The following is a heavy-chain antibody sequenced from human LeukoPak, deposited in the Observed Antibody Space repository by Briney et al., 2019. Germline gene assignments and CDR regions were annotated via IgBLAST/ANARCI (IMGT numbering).Heavy chain of an antibody. D-gene: IGHD3-9*01. CDR1: GDNFRNYV. V-gene: IGHV1-69*13. CDR3: SRGANDIATRGTVGYWFDL. CDR2: IIPILRTT. Sequence: SVTVSCTASGDNFRNYVMAWVRQAPGQGLEWMGGIIPILRTTTYAQKFQGRVTITADESTNTVHMEMGSLRSEDTAVYYCSRGANDIATRGTVGYWFDLWGQGTLVTVSS. J-gene: IGHJ5*02.